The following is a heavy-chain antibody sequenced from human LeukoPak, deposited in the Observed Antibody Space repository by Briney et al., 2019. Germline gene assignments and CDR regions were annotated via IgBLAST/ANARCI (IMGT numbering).Heavy chain of an antibody. CDR1: GFIFSSHW. D-gene: IGHD1-26*01. V-gene: IGHV3-7*01. CDR2: IKQDGTEI. CDR3: ARDKVVGATFFDY. Sequence: GGSLRLSCAASGFIFSSHWMSWVRQAPGKGPEWVANIKQDGTEIYYVDSVKGRFTISRDNSKSSLYPQMNSLRDEDTAVYYCARDKVVGATFFDYWGQGTLVTVSS. J-gene: IGHJ4*02.